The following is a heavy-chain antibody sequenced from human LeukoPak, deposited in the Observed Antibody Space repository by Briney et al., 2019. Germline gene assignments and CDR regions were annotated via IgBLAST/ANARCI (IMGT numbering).Heavy chain of an antibody. D-gene: IGHD2-15*01. Sequence: GASVKVSCKASGYTFTGYYMHWVRQAPGQGLEWMGWINPNSGGTNYAQKFQGRVTMTRDTSISTAYMELSRLRSDDTAVYYCARDLAPDGFVVVVAATRSDAFDIWGQGTMVTVSS. J-gene: IGHJ3*02. CDR3: ARDLAPDGFVVVVAATRSDAFDI. CDR1: GYTFTGYY. V-gene: IGHV1-2*02. CDR2: INPNSGGT.